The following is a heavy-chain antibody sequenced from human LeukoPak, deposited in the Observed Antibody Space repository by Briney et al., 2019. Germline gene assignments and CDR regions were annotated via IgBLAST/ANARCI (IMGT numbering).Heavy chain of an antibody. CDR1: GYTFTSYA. CDR3: AAGSWGYNWFDP. Sequence: ASVKVSCKASGYTFTSYAMHWVRQAPGQRLEWMGWINAGNGNTKYSQKFQGRVTITRDTSASTAYMELSSLRSEDTAVYYCAAGSWGYNWFDPWGQGTLVTVSS. J-gene: IGHJ5*02. D-gene: IGHD6-13*01. V-gene: IGHV1-3*01. CDR2: INAGNGNT.